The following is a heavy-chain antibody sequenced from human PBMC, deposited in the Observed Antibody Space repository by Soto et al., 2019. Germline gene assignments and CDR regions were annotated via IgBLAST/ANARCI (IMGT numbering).Heavy chain of an antibody. D-gene: IGHD2-2*01. Sequence: QQQLVQSGAEVKKPASSVNVSCKASGGTFGNYAISWVRQAPGQGLEWMGKIIPIFKTTNYAQKFQGRITIAAGSPPGSDIAYMELSSVRSEDSDLYYCGRVSIPGIYGEDVWGQGTTVNVSS. V-gene: IGHV1-69*06. CDR1: GGTFGNYA. CDR2: IIPIFKTT. J-gene: IGHJ6*02. CDR3: GRVSIPGIYGEDV.